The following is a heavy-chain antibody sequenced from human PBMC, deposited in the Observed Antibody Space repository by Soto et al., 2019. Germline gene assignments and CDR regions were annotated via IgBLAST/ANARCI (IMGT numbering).Heavy chain of an antibody. CDR1: GFTFSSYW. D-gene: IGHD6-25*01. CDR2: INSDGSST. Sequence: EEQLVESGGGLVQPGGSLRLSCAASGFTFSSYWMHWVRQAPGKGLVWVSRINSDGSSTSYAVSVKGRFTISRDNDKNTLYLQMDSLRAEDTAVYYCARSGGGWFDPWGQGTLVTVSS. V-gene: IGHV3-74*01. CDR3: ARSGGGWFDP. J-gene: IGHJ5*02.